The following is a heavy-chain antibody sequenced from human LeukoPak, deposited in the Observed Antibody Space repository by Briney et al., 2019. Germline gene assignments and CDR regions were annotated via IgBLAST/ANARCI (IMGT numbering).Heavy chain of an antibody. D-gene: IGHD1-1*01. J-gene: IGHJ4*02. V-gene: IGHV3-23*01. CDR2: ISGSGGST. CDR1: GFTFSSYA. CDR3: AKEKTSIWNPRPFDY. Sequence: PGGSLRLSCAASGFTFSSYAMSWVRQAPGKGLEWVLAISGSGGSTYYADPVKGRFTISRDNSKNTLYLQMNSLRAEDTAVYYCAKEKTSIWNPRPFDYWGQGTLVTVSS.